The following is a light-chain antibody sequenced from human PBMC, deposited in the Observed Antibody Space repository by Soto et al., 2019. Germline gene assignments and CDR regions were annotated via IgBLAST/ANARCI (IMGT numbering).Light chain of an antibody. CDR3: QQYNNWPRT. Sequence: EIVMTQSPATLSVSPGERATLSCRASQSVSSNLAWYQQKPGQAPRLLIYGASTRATGIPARFSGSGSGTEFTLTISSPQSEDFVVYYCQQYNNWPRTFGQGPKVEIK. J-gene: IGKJ1*01. V-gene: IGKV3-15*01. CDR1: QSVSSN. CDR2: GAS.